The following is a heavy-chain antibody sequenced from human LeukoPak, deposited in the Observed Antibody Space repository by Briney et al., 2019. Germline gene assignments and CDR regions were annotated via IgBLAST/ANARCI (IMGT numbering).Heavy chain of an antibody. J-gene: IGHJ3*01. V-gene: IGHV1-69*13. Sequence: SVKVSCKASGGTFSSYVISWVRQAPGQGLEWMGGTIPNYGTANYAQKFQGRVTITADEPTSTAYMELSSLRSEDTAIYYCAREIGLSSSGWYERMRKRNGLDVWGQGTMVTVSS. D-gene: IGHD6-19*01. CDR3: AREIGLSSSGWYERMRKRNGLDV. CDR2: TIPNYGTA. CDR1: GGTFSSYV.